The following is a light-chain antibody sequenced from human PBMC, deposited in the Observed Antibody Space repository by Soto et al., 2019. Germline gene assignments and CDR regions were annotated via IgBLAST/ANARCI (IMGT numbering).Light chain of an antibody. CDR2: GAS. Sequence: DIQMTQSPSSLSASVGDTVTITCRASQNIDMYLNWYQQRPGKAPKVLISGASNLQSGVPSRFSGSGSGTDFTLTIHSLQPEDFATYSCQHTFSVPPWTFGQGTKVEV. CDR1: QNIDMY. J-gene: IGKJ1*01. CDR3: QHTFSVPPWT. V-gene: IGKV1-39*01.